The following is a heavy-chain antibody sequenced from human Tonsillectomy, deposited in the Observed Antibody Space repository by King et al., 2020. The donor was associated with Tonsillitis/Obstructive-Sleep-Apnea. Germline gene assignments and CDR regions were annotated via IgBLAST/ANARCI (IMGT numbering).Heavy chain of an antibody. D-gene: IGHD5-12*01. Sequence: VQLQQWGAGLLKPSETLSLTCAVYGGSFSGYYWSWIRQPPGKGLEWIGEINHSGSINYNPSLKSRVTISVDTSKNQFSLKLSSVTAADTALYYCAREGGYAGNYYYMDVWGKGTTVTVSS. CDR2: INHSGSI. CDR1: GGSFSGYY. J-gene: IGHJ6*03. CDR3: AREGGYAGNYYYMDV. V-gene: IGHV4-34*01.